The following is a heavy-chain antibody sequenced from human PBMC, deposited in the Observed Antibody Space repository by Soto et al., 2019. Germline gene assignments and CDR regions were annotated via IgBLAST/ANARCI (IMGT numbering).Heavy chain of an antibody. J-gene: IGHJ6*02. D-gene: IGHD1-26*01. CDR3: ARPIVGATMGDYYYYGMDV. V-gene: IGHV1-3*01. CDR1: GYTFTSYA. CDR2: INAGNGNT. Sequence: ASVKVSCKASGYTFTSYAMHWVRQAPGQRLEWMGWINAGNGNTKYSQKFQGRVTITRDTSASTAYMELSSLRSEDTAVYYCARPIVGATMGDYYYYGMDVWGQGTTVTVYS.